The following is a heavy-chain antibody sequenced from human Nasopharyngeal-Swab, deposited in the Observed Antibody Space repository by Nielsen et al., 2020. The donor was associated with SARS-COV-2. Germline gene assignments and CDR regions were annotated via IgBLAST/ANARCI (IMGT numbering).Heavy chain of an antibody. Sequence: GESLKISCAASGFTFNNYNFNWVRQAPGKGLEWVSSISSSSSYIYYADPVKGRFTISRDDSKNTAFLQMDSLKTEDTALYYCTTDYYFDYWGQGTLVTVSS. CDR2: ISSSSSYI. V-gene: IGHV3-21*04. CDR1: GFTFNNYN. J-gene: IGHJ4*02. CDR3: TTDYYFDY.